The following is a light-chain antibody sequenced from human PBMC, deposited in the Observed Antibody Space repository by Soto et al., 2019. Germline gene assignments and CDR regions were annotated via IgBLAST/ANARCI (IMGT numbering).Light chain of an antibody. V-gene: IGLV2-23*01. CDR3: CSYAGSSTYV. Sequence: QSALTQPASVSGSPGQSITISCTGTSSDVGTYNLVSWYQHHPGKAPKLMIYEGSKRPSVVSNRFSGSKSGNTASLTISGLQAEDETDYYCCSYAGSSTYVFGTGTQLTVL. J-gene: IGLJ1*01. CDR1: SSDVGTYNL. CDR2: EGS.